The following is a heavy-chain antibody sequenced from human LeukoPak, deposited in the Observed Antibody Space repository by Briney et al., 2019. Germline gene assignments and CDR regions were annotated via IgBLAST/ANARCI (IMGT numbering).Heavy chain of an antibody. CDR3: ARGRPHGNDY. V-gene: IGHV3-30*03. D-gene: IGHD4-23*01. CDR2: ISYDGSNK. J-gene: IGHJ4*02. Sequence: GGSLRLSCAASGFTFSSYGMHWVRQAPGKGLEWVAVISYDGSNKYYADSVKGRFTISRDNSKNTLYLQMNNLRVEDTAVYYCARGRPHGNDYWGQGTLVTVSS. CDR1: GFTFSSYG.